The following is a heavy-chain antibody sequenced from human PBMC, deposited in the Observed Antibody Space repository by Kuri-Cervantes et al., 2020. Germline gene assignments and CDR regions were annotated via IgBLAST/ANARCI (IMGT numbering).Heavy chain of an antibody. Sequence: SVKVSCKASGYTFTSYAISWVRQAPGQGLEWMGGIIPIFGTANYAQKFQGRVTITADESTSTAYMELSSLRSEDTAVYYCARGRGCSGGSCYSSVWSGITPYPFDPWGQGTLVTVSS. J-gene: IGHJ5*02. CDR3: ARGRGCSGGSCYSSVWSGITPYPFDP. V-gene: IGHV1-69*13. D-gene: IGHD2-15*01. CDR1: GYTFTSYA. CDR2: IIPIFGTA.